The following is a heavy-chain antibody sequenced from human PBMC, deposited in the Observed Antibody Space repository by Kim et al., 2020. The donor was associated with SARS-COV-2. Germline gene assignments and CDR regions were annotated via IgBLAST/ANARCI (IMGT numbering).Heavy chain of an antibody. CDR1: GGSISSGGYY. V-gene: IGHV4-31*03. CDR3: ASLGGYDSSGYYYVSDY. CDR2: IYYSGST. D-gene: IGHD3-22*01. J-gene: IGHJ4*02. Sequence: SETLSLTCTVSGGSISSGGYYWSWIRQHPGKGLEWIGYIYYSGSTYYNPSLKSRVTISVDTSKNQFSLKLSSVTAADTAVYYCASLGGYDSSGYYYVSDYWGQGTLVTVSS.